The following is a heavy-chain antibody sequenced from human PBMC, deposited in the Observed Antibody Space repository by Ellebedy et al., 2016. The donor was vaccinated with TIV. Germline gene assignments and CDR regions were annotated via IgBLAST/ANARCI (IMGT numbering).Heavy chain of an antibody. CDR1: GYSFTNFN. J-gene: IGHJ5*02. Sequence: AASVKVSCKASGYSFTNFNINWVRQASGQGLEWMGWMNPKSGNTVYSRKFQGRVTMTGNTPMNTAYLDLTSLRSEDSAVDYCTRGGTTGDQNWFDPWGQGTLVIVSP. D-gene: IGHD1-14*01. V-gene: IGHV1-8*02. CDR2: MNPKSGNT. CDR3: TRGGTTGDQNWFDP.